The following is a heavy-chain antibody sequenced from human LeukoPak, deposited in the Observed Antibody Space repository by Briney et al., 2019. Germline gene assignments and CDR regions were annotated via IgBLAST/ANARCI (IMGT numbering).Heavy chain of an antibody. CDR3: ARVCGSTSCYSFDY. D-gene: IGHD2-2*01. J-gene: IGHJ4*02. Sequence: SETLSLTCTVSGGSISSSSYYWGWIRQPPGKGLEWIGSIYYSGSTYYNPSLKSRVTISVDTSKNQFSLKLSSVTAADTAVYYCARVCGSTSCYSFDYWGQGTLVTVSS. CDR1: GGSISSSSYY. V-gene: IGHV4-39*01. CDR2: IYYSGST.